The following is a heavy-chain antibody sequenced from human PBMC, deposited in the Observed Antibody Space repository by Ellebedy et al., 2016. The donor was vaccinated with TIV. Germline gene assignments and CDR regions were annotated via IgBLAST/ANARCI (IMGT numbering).Heavy chain of an antibody. CDR2: ISVSGVNT. Sequence: GESLKISCATSGFSFSSYAMSWVRQAPGKGLECVSAISVSGVNTYYADAVKGRFTISRDTTKNTLYLQSNSLRAEDTAVYYCAKGDTIFRKTGYGMDVWGQGTMLTVSS. J-gene: IGHJ6*02. V-gene: IGHV3-23*01. D-gene: IGHD3-9*01. CDR1: GFSFSSYA. CDR3: AKGDTIFRKTGYGMDV.